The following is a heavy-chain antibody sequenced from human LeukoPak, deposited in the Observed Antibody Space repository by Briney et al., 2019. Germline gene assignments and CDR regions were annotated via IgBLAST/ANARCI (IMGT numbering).Heavy chain of an antibody. V-gene: IGHV1-8*01. J-gene: IGHJ4*02. CDR3: ARGCPDDYDSSGSTEGFDY. D-gene: IGHD3-22*01. CDR2: MNPNSGNT. CDR1: GYTFTSYD. Sequence: GASVKVSCKASGYTFTSYDINWVRQATGQGLEWMGWMNPNSGNTGYAQKFQGRVTMTRNTSISTAYMELSSLRSEDTAVYYCARGCPDDYDSSGSTEGFDYWGQGTLVTVSS.